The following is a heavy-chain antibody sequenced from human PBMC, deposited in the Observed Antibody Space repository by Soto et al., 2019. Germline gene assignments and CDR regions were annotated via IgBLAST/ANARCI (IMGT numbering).Heavy chain of an antibody. D-gene: IGHD2-15*01. CDR3: ARLWIPRLIVAVVASTAYFDY. CDR1: GGSFSDYY. V-gene: IGHV4-34*01. Sequence: PSETLSLTCAVYGGSFSDYYWSWIRQPPGKGLEWIGEINQSGSTNYNPSLKSRLTISVDTSKNHFSLRLSSVTAADTAVYYCARLWIPRLIVAVVASTAYFDYWGPGTLVTVSS. CDR2: INQSGST. J-gene: IGHJ4*02.